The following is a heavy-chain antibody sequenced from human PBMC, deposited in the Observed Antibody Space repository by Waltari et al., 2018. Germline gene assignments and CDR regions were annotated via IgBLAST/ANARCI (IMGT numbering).Heavy chain of an antibody. D-gene: IGHD3-22*01. V-gene: IGHV3-23*01. CDR3: AKVGEIVVITTPPFAFDI. CDR1: GFTFSSYA. Sequence: EVQLLESGGGLVQPGGSLRLSCAASGFTFSSYAMSWVRQAPGKGLEWVSAISGSGGSTDYADSVKGRFTISRDNSKNTLYLQMNSLRAEDTAVYYCAKVGEIVVITTPPFAFDIWGQGTMVTVSS. J-gene: IGHJ3*02. CDR2: ISGSGGST.